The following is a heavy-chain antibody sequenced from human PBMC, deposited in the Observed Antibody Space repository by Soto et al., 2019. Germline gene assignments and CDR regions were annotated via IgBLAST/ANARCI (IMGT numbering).Heavy chain of an antibody. V-gene: IGHV4-34*01. CDR2: IDHSGYT. Sequence: PSETLSLTCAVYGGSFSGYYWHWIRQPPGKGMEGIGEIDHSGYTNYNPSLKSRVTISVDTSKNQFSLRLTSVTAAVTAVYYCARVRDWFDPGGQGTLDTVSS. D-gene: IGHD3-3*01. CDR1: GGSFSGYY. CDR3: ARVRDWFDP. J-gene: IGHJ5*02.